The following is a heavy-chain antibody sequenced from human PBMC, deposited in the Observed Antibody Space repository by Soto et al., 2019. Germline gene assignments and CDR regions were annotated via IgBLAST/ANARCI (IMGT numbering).Heavy chain of an antibody. CDR1: GGTFSSYA. V-gene: IGHV1-69*13. D-gene: IGHD5-18*01. CDR3: ARDRVDTAMGTTRGFAP. CDR2: IIPIFGTA. Sequence: ASVKVSCKASGGTFSSYAISWVRQAPGQGLEWMGGIIPIFGTANYAQKFQGRVTITADESTSTAYMELSSLRSEDTAVYCCARDRVDTAMGTTRGFAPWGQGTLVTVS. J-gene: IGHJ5*02.